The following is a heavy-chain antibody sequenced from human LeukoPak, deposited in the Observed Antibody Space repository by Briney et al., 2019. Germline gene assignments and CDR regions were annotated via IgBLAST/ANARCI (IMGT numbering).Heavy chain of an antibody. D-gene: IGHD3-3*01. J-gene: IGHJ3*02. CDR2: IYYNGST. Sequence: PSETLSLTCTVSGGSISSSSYYWGWIRQPPGKGLEWIGSIYYNGSTYYNPSLKSRVTISVDTSKNQFSLKLSSVTAADTAVYYCARRTEYDFWSGTNAFDIWGQGTMVTVSS. V-gene: IGHV4-39*01. CDR3: ARRTEYDFWSGTNAFDI. CDR1: GGSISSSSYY.